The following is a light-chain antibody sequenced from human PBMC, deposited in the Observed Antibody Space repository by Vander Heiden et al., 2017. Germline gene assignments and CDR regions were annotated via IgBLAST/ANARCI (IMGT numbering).Light chain of an antibody. Sequence: DIQMTQSPSSLAASVGDIVTITCRTSQTIGNYLNWYQQKPGRAPKLLIYGASSFQRGVPSRFSGSGSDTNFTLTISRLQPEDFATYYCQQCFNSLYTFGHGTKVHIK. CDR2: GAS. CDR3: QQCFNSLYT. CDR1: QTIGNY. J-gene: IGKJ3*01. V-gene: IGKV1-39*01.